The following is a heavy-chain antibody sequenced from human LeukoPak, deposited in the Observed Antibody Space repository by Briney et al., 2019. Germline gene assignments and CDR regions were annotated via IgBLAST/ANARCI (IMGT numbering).Heavy chain of an antibody. Sequence: GGSLRLSCPASGFTFSNYAMSWVRQAPGKGLEGVSTIIDSGGSTYYADSVKGRFTISRDNSKNTLYLQMNSLRAEDTAIHYCAKVPYSDYGSGRPPFMDVWGQGTTVAVSS. CDR1: GFTFSNYA. J-gene: IGHJ6*02. CDR3: AKVPYSDYGSGRPPFMDV. D-gene: IGHD3-10*01. V-gene: IGHV3-23*01. CDR2: IIDSGGST.